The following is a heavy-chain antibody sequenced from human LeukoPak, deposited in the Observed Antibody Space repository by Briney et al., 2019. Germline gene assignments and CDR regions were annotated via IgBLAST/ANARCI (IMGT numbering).Heavy chain of an antibody. CDR2: ISSSGGTT. D-gene: IGHD5-24*01. V-gene: IGHV3-23*01. Sequence: PGTSLSLSCAASGFTFNKYAMSWVRQAPEKGLEWVSAISSSGGTTYYADSVKGRFSISRDNSKNTLYLRMNSLRAEDTAIYYCAKDRNAWPTNFDSWGQGTLVTVSA. CDR1: GFTFNKYA. CDR3: AKDRNAWPTNFDS. J-gene: IGHJ4*02.